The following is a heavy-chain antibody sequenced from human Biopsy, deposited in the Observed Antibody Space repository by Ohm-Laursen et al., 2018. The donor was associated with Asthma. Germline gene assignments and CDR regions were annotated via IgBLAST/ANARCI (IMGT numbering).Heavy chain of an antibody. CDR3: ARERGDVLSSYNCMVV. D-gene: IGHD2-8*02. CDR2: VKYDGISQ. CDR1: GFTFSKYG. V-gene: IGHV3-30*03. Sequence: SLRLSCAASGFTFSKYGMHWVRQAAGKGLDWVAVVKYDGISQYYAESVKGRFTISRDNYRNTLNLQMNSMRHDDTDVYFCARERGDVLSSYNCMVVWCPGTTVSVSS. J-gene: IGHJ6*02.